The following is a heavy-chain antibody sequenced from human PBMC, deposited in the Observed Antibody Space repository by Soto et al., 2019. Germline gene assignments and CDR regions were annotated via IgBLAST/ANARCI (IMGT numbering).Heavy chain of an antibody. J-gene: IGHJ4*02. Sequence: QVQLVESGGGVVQPGGSLRLSCAASGFTFTTSAMHWVRQAPGKGLEWVALISYHGTNKYYGDSVEGRFTISRDNSRSTVFLQMDRLRAEDTAAYYCGRDLTQYVDYWGQGTLVTVSS. CDR1: GFTFTTSA. CDR3: GRDLTQYVDY. CDR2: ISYHGTNK. V-gene: IGHV3-30-3*01. D-gene: IGHD2-8*01.